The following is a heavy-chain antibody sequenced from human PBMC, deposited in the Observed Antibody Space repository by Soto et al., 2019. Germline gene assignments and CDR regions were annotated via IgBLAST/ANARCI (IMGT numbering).Heavy chain of an antibody. V-gene: IGHV3-7*04. Sequence: EVQLVESGGDLVQPGGSLKLSCAASGFSLSSYWMSWFRQAPGKGLEWVANIKEDGSDKYYVGAVKGRFTISRDNAKNLLYLQMNRLTAEDTALYYCARAANRGGDHDSWGQGTLVTVSS. D-gene: IGHD3-16*01. CDR3: ARAANRGGDHDS. CDR1: GFSLSSYW. CDR2: IKEDGSDK. J-gene: IGHJ4*02.